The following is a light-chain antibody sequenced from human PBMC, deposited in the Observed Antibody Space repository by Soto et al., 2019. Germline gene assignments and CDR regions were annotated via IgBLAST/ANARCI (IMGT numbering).Light chain of an antibody. CDR1: QSVAGSY. Sequence: DIVLTQSPGTLSLSPGERATLSCRASQSVAGSYLAWYQHQRGQAPRLLIYAASSRATGIPDRFSGTGSGTDFTLTISRLEPEDFALYYCQQYGSSPTWTFGQGTKVDIK. CDR2: AAS. CDR3: QQYGSSPTWT. J-gene: IGKJ1*01. V-gene: IGKV3-20*01.